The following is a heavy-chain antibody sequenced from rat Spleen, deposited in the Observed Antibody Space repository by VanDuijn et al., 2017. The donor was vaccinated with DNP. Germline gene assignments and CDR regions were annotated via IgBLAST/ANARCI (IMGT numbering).Heavy chain of an antibody. J-gene: IGHJ3*01. Sequence: EVQLVESGGGLVQPGRSLKLSCAASGFSFSDYYMAWVRQAPTKGLEWVAYIRYDGGTTYYGDSVKGRFTLSRDNAKNTLYLQMNSLRSEDMATYYCAIYFYSGDNWFGYWGQGTLVTVSS. V-gene: IGHV5-20*01. CDR1: GFSFSDYY. CDR3: AIYFYSGDNWFGY. D-gene: IGHD1-1*01. CDR2: IRYDGGTT.